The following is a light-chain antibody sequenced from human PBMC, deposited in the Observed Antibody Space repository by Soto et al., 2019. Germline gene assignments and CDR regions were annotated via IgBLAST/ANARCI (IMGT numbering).Light chain of an antibody. J-gene: IGKJ4*01. CDR3: QQYGSSPLT. CDR2: GAS. Sequence: EIVLTQSPGTLSLSPGERAHLSCRASQSVSSSYLAWYQQKPGQAPRLLIYGASSRATGIPDRFSGSGSGTDFTLTISRLESEDFAVYYCQQYGSSPLTFGGGTKVEIK. V-gene: IGKV3-20*01. CDR1: QSVSSSY.